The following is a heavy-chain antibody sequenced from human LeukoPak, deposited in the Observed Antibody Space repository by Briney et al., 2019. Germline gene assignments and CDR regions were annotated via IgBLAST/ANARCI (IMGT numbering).Heavy chain of an antibody. Sequence: PSETLSLTCAVSGGSISSGGYSWSWIRQPPGKGLEWIVYVYHSGSTYYNPSLKSRVTISVDGSKNQFSLKLSSVTAADTAVYYCARVVSPGIAAAGTIDYWGQGTLVTVSS. CDR1: GGSISSGGYS. J-gene: IGHJ4*02. V-gene: IGHV4-30-2*01. CDR2: VYHSGST. CDR3: ARVVSPGIAAAGTIDY. D-gene: IGHD6-13*01.